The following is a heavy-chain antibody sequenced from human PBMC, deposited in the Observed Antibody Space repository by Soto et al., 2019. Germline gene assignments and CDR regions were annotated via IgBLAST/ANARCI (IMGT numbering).Heavy chain of an antibody. CDR2: IYYSGST. J-gene: IGHJ6*03. CDR3: ARLYCSSTSCYVWNYYYYYMDV. Sequence: SETLSLTCTVSGGSISSSSYYWGWIRQPPGKGLEWIGSIYYSGSTYYNPSLKSRVTISVDTSKNQFSLKLSSVTAADTAVYYCARLYCSSTSCYVWNYYYYYMDVWGKGTTVTVSS. V-gene: IGHV4-39*01. D-gene: IGHD2-2*01. CDR1: GGSISSSSYY.